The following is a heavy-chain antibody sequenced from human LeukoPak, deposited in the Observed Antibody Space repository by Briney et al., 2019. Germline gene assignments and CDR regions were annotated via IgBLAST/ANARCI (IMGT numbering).Heavy chain of an antibody. CDR3: ARTRTYYDFWSGYYDDYYYYYGMDV. Sequence: GGSLRLSCAASGFTFSDYYMSWIRQAPGKGLEWVSYISSSGSTIYYADSVKGRFTISRDNSKNTLYLQMNSLRAEDTAVCYCARTRTYYDFWSGYYDDYYYYYGMDVWGQGTTVTVSS. D-gene: IGHD3-3*01. J-gene: IGHJ6*02. V-gene: IGHV3-11*04. CDR1: GFTFSDYY. CDR2: ISSSGSTI.